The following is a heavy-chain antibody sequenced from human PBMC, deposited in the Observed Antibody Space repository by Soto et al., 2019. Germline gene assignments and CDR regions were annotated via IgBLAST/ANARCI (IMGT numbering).Heavy chain of an antibody. CDR1: GGTFSSYA. Sequence: KISCKASGGTFSSYAISWVRQAPGQGLEWMGRIIPILGIANYAQKFQGRVTITADKSTSTAYMELSSLRSEDTAVYYCARDLPSYYDILTGYPADYWGQGTLVTVSS. CDR2: IIPILGIA. V-gene: IGHV1-69*04. CDR3: ARDLPSYYDILTGYPADY. D-gene: IGHD3-9*01. J-gene: IGHJ4*02.